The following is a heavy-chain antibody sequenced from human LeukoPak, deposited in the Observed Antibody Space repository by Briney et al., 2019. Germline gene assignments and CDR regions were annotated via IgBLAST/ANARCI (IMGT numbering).Heavy chain of an antibody. CDR3: ARVGGNGSGSYYGGDWFDP. J-gene: IGHJ5*02. V-gene: IGHV4-31*03. CDR1: GVSISSGGYY. Sequence: SETLSLTCTVSGVSISSGGYYWSWIRQHPGKGLEWIGYIYYSGSTYYNPSLKSRVTISVDTSKNQFSLKLSSVTAADTAVYYCARVGGNGSGSYYGGDWFDPWGQGTLVTVSS. D-gene: IGHD3-10*01. CDR2: IYYSGST.